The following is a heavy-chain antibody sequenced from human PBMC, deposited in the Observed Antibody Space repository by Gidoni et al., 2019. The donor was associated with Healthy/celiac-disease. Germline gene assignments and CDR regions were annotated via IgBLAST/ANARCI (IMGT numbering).Heavy chain of an antibody. Sequence: QVQLVESGGGVVQPGSPLRLSCAASGFTFSSHGMPWVRQVPGKGLEWVAVIWYDGRNKYYADSVKGRFTISRDKSKNTLYLQMNSLRAEDTAVYYCAREADDYGDYPNWFDPWGQGTLVTVSS. D-gene: IGHD4-17*01. CDR1: GFTFSSHG. CDR2: IWYDGRNK. J-gene: IGHJ5*02. V-gene: IGHV3-33*01. CDR3: AREADDYGDYPNWFDP.